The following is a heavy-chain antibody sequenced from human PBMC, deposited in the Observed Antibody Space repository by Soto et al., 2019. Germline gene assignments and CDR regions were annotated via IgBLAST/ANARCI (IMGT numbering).Heavy chain of an antibody. Sequence: HVQLQESDPGLVKPSETLSLTCTVSGGSISTYYWSWIRQPPGKGLEWIGYIYYDGSTSYNPSLRSRVTISVDTSKNQFSLILSSVTSADTAVYYCARDQLSSGLYVWFDPWGQGTLVTVSS. D-gene: IGHD6-25*01. J-gene: IGHJ5*02. CDR2: IYYDGST. V-gene: IGHV4-59*01. CDR1: GGSISTYY. CDR3: ARDQLSSGLYVWFDP.